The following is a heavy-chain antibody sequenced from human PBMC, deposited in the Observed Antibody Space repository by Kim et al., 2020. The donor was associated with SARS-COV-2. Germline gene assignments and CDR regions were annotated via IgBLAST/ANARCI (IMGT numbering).Heavy chain of an antibody. CDR3: AKASEIPASGTPHYGMDV. D-gene: IGHD6-13*01. CDR1: GFTFDDYA. J-gene: IGHJ6*02. CDR2: ISWNSGSI. Sequence: GGSLRLSCAASGFTFDDYAMHWVRQAPGKGLEWVSGISWNSGSIGYADSVRGRFTISRDNAKNSLYLQMNSLRAEDTALYYCAKASEIPASGTPHYGMDVWGQGTTVTVSS. V-gene: IGHV3-9*01.